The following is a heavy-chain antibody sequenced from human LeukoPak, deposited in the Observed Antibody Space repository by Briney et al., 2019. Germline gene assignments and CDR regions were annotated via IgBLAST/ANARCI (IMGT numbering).Heavy chain of an antibody. CDR3: ASRHSKQQPYYYYMDI. CDR1: GDSISSGCYY. D-gene: IGHD6-13*01. J-gene: IGHJ6*03. CDR2: FYSNGDT. V-gene: IGHV4-61*02. Sequence: TLSLTCTVSGDSISSGCYYWSWIRQPAGTGPEWIGRFYSNGDTKFNPSLKSRVTISLDTSKNQFSLKLSSATAADTAVYYCASRHSKQQPYYYYMDIWGKGTTVTVSS.